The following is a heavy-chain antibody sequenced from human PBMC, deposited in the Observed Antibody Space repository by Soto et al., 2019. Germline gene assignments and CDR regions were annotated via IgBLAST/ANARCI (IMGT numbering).Heavy chain of an antibody. J-gene: IGHJ6*02. D-gene: IGHD2-2*01. Sequence: GESLKISCKGSGYSFTSYWIGWVRQMPGKGLEWMGIIYPGDSDTRYSPSFQGQVTISADKSINTAYLQWSSLKASDPAMHYCARHNYQLLSSGFSGYYYGMDVWGQGTTVTVSS. CDR1: GYSFTSYW. CDR2: IYPGDSDT. CDR3: ARHNYQLLSSGFSGYYYGMDV. V-gene: IGHV5-51*01.